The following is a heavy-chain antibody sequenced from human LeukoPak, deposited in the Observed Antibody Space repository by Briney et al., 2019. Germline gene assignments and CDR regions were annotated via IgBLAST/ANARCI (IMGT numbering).Heavy chain of an antibody. D-gene: IGHD3-22*01. CDR2: INPNSGGT. J-gene: IGHJ4*02. V-gene: IGHV1-2*02. Sequence: GASVKVSCKASGYTFTGYYMHWVRQAPGQGLEWMRWINPNSGGTNYAQKFQGRVTMTRDTSISTAYMELSRLRSDDTAVYYRAREGGPSYYDSSGYYYWGQGTLVTVSS. CDR1: GYTFTGYY. CDR3: AREGGPSYYDSSGYYY.